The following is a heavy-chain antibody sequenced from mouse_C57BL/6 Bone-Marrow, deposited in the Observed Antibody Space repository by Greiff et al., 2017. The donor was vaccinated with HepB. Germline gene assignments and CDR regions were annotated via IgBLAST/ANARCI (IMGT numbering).Heavy chain of an antibody. J-gene: IGHJ3*01. Sequence: QVQLKESGAELVMPGASVKLSCKASGYTFTSYWMHWVKQRPGQGLEWIGEIDPSDSYTNYNQKFKGKSTLTVDKSSSTAYMQLSSLTSEDSAVYYCAIYYSNFPWFAYWGQGTLVTVSA. CDR2: IDPSDSYT. D-gene: IGHD2-5*01. CDR3: AIYYSNFPWFAY. V-gene: IGHV1-69*01. CDR1: GYTFTSYW.